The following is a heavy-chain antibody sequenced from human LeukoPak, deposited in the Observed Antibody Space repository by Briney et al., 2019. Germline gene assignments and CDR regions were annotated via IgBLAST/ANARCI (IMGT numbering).Heavy chain of an antibody. D-gene: IGHD6-13*01. CDR3: ARPGIASAQLDAFDI. CDR1: GYSFTTYW. Sequence: GESLKISCKGSGYSFTTYWIGWVRQMPGKGLEWMGIIFPGDSDTRYSPSFQGQVTVSADKSISTAYLQWNSLKASDNAMYYCARPGIASAQLDAFDIWGQGTMVTVSS. J-gene: IGHJ3*02. V-gene: IGHV5-51*01. CDR2: IFPGDSDT.